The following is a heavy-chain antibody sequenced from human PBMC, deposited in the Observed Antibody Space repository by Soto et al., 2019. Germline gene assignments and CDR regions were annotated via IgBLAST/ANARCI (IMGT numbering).Heavy chain of an antibody. J-gene: IGHJ4*02. D-gene: IGHD1-26*01. V-gene: IGHV1-24*01. CDR3: ATDLGSGSYLSFDY. CDR2: FDPEDGET. CDR1: GYTLTELS. Sequence: ASVKVSCKVSGYTLTELSMHWVRQAPGKGLEWMGGFDPEDGETIYAQKFQGRVTMTEDTSTDTAYMELSILRSEDTAVYYCATDLGSGSYLSFDYWVQGTLDTVSP.